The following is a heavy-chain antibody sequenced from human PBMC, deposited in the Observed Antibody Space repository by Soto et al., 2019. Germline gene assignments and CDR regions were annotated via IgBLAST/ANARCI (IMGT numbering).Heavy chain of an antibody. D-gene: IGHD3-22*01. Sequence: GGSLRLSCSASGFTFSSYAMHWVRQAPGKGLEYVSYIGIGSSTKYYADSVKGRFTISRDNAKNSLYLQMNSLRAEDTAVYYWARDQLYYNDISGRPLNAFDVWGQGTMVTVSS. J-gene: IGHJ3*01. CDR1: GFTFSSYA. V-gene: IGHV3-48*01. CDR2: IGIGSSTK. CDR3: ARDQLYYNDISGRPLNAFDV.